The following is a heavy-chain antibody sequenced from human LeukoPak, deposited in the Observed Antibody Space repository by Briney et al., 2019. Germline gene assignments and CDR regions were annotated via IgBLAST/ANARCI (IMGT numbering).Heavy chain of an antibody. CDR1: GFTFSSYS. Sequence: GGSLRLSCAASGFTFSSYSMNWVRQAPGKGLEWVSSISSSSSYIYYADSVKGRFTISRDNAKNSLYLQMNSLRAEDTAVYYCARDLYYYGSGSYEADCWGQGTLVTVSS. CDR3: ARDLYYYGSGSYEADC. J-gene: IGHJ4*02. V-gene: IGHV3-21*01. CDR2: ISSSSSYI. D-gene: IGHD3-10*01.